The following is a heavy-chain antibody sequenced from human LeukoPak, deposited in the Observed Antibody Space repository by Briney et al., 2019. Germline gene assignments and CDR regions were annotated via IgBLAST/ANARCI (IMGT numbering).Heavy chain of an antibody. CDR1: GYTFTSYA. D-gene: IGHD3-3*01. CDR3: ARDGGPILEWLLQAVNYYYGMDV. Sequence: ASVKVSCKASGYTFTSYAMHWVRQAPGQRLEWLGWINADNGNTKYSQKFQGRVTITRDASASTAYMELSSLRSEDTAVYYCARDGGPILEWLLQAVNYYYGMDVWGQGTTVTVSS. V-gene: IGHV1-3*01. J-gene: IGHJ6*02. CDR2: INADNGNT.